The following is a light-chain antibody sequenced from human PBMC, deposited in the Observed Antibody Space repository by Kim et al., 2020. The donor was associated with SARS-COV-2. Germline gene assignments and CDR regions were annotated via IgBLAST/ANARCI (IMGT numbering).Light chain of an antibody. CDR1: QSVSSN. CDR2: GAS. Sequence: IVMTQSPATLSVSPGERATLSCRASQSVSSNLAWYQQIPGQAPRLLIYGASTRATGIPARFSGSGSGTEFTLTISSLQSEDFAVYYCQQYNNWPPELTFGGGTKVEI. J-gene: IGKJ4*01. CDR3: QQYNNWPPELT. V-gene: IGKV3-15*01.